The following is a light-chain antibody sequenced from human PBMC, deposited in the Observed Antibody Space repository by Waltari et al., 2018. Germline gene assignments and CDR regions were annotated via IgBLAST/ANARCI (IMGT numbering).Light chain of an antibody. CDR3: SSYTSSSTLV. J-gene: IGLJ3*02. CDR1: NSYVGTYNY. Sequence: QSALTQPASVSGSPGQCITISCTGSNSYVGTYNYVSWYHQHPGKAPKLMIYDVSKRPSGVSDRFSGSKSGNTASLTISGLQAEDEADYYCSSYTSSSTLVFGGGTKVTVL. CDR2: DVS. V-gene: IGLV2-14*01.